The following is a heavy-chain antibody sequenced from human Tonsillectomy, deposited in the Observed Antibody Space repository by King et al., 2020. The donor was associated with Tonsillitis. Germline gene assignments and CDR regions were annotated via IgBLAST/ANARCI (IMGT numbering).Heavy chain of an antibody. CDR1: GGSISSGGYS. V-gene: IGHV4-30-4*07. CDR2: IYYSGST. CDR3: AARGRGYCSGGSCSYALDY. Sequence: QLQESGPGLVKPSQTLSLTCAVSGGSISSGGYSWRWIRQPPGKGLEWIGYIYYSGSTYYNPSLKSRVTISVDTSKNQFSLKLSSVTAADTAVYYCAARGRGYCSGGSCSYALDYWGQGTLVTVSS. D-gene: IGHD2-15*01. J-gene: IGHJ4*02.